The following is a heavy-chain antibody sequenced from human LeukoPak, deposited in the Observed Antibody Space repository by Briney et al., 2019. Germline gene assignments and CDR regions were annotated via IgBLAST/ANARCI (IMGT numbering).Heavy chain of an antibody. D-gene: IGHD3-22*01. V-gene: IGHV3-66*01. Sequence: GGSLRLSCAASGFTVSSNYMSWVHQAAGKGLEWVSVIYSGGSTYYADSVKGRLTISRDNSKNTLYLQMNSLRAEDTAVYYCARGYYYDSSGYNDYWGQGTLVTVSS. CDR3: ARGYYYDSSGYNDY. CDR2: IYSGGST. CDR1: GFTVSSNY. J-gene: IGHJ4*02.